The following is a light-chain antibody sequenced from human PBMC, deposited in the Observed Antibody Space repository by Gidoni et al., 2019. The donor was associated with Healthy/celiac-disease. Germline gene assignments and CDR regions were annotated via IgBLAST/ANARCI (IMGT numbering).Light chain of an antibody. V-gene: IGLV2-23*02. CDR3: CSYAGSSTYWV. CDR2: EVS. Sequence: QSALTQPASVSGSPGQSITISCPVTSSDVGSYNLVSCYQQHPGKAPKLIIYEVSKRPAGVSNRFSGSKSGNTASLTISVLHAEDEADYYCCSYAGSSTYWVFGGGTKLTVL. J-gene: IGLJ3*02. CDR1: SSDVGSYNL.